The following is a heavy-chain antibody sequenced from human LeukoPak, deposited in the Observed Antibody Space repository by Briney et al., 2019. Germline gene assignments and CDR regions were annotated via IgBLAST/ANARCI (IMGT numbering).Heavy chain of an antibody. CDR2: ISGSGGST. V-gene: IGHV3-23*01. J-gene: IGHJ4*02. D-gene: IGHD6-19*01. CDR1: GFTFSSYA. Sequence: PGGSLRLSCAASGFTFSSYAMSWVRQAPGKGLEWVSAISGSGGSTYYADSVKGRFTISRDNSKNTLYLQMNSLRAEDTAVYYCAKDHLQQWLATPRDYFDYWGQGTLVTVSS. CDR3: AKDHLQQWLATPRDYFDY.